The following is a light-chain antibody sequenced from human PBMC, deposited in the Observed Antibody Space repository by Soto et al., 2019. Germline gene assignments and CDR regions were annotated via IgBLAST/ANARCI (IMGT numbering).Light chain of an antibody. CDR3: QQYGSSPT. V-gene: IGKV3-20*01. J-gene: IGKJ5*01. CDR1: QSVSSSS. Sequence: EIVLTQSPGTLSLSPGERATLSCRACQSVSSSSLAWYQQKPGQAPRLLIAGPSSRATGIPDRFSGSGSGTDFTLTISRLEPEDFAVYYCQQYGSSPTFGQGTRLEIK. CDR2: GPS.